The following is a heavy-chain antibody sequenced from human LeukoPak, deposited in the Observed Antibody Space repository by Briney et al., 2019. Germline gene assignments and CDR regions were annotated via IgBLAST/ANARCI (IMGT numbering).Heavy chain of an antibody. J-gene: IGHJ4*02. D-gene: IGHD3-22*01. CDR2: ISAYNGNT. CDR1: GYIFISYG. Sequence: ASVKVSCKASGYIFISYGISWVRQAPEQGLEWMGWISAYNGNTKYAQKLQGRVTMTTDTSTSTAYMELRSLRSDDTAVYYCARDVRGIVGMDYFDYWGQGTLVTVSS. CDR3: ARDVRGIVGMDYFDY. V-gene: IGHV1-18*01.